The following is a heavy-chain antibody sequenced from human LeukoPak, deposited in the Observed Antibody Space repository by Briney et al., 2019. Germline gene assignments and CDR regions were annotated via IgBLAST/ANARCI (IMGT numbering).Heavy chain of an antibody. CDR2: ICGSGDST. CDR1: GFTFSSYA. CDR3: AKEGLVNFYYFDH. D-gene: IGHD1-26*01. Sequence: GGSLRLSCAASGFTFSSYAMSWVRQAPGRGLEWVSTICGSGDSTYYADSVKGRFTIFRDNSKNTLYLQMNSLRAADTAVYYCAKEGLVNFYYFDHWGQETLVTVSS. V-gene: IGHV3-23*01. J-gene: IGHJ4*02.